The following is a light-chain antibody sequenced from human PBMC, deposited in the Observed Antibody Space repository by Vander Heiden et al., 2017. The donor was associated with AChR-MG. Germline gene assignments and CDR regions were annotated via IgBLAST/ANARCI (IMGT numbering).Light chain of an antibody. CDR3: QSYDSSLSGSVV. Sequence: QSVLTQPPSVSGAPGQGVTIACTGSSSNIGAGYVVHWYQQLPGTAPKLLRSADGSRPSGVPDRFSGSRSGTSASLLITGLQAEDEADYYGQSYDSSLSGSVVCGGGTRLTV. CDR1: SSNIGAGYV. V-gene: IGLV1-40*01. CDR2: ADG. J-gene: IGLJ3*02.